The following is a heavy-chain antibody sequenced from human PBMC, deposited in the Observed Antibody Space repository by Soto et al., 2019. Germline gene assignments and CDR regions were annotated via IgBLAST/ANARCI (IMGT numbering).Heavy chain of an antibody. D-gene: IGHD1-26*01. V-gene: IGHV4-28*01. CDR3: AKRENQGPIAY. Sequence: QVQLQESGPGLVKPSDTLSLTCAVSGYSISSSNWWGWIRQPPGKGLEWIGYIYYSGTTYYNPSLKSRITLSVDTSKNQCSLKPASVTAVDTAVYYCAKRENQGPIAYWGQGTLVTVSS. J-gene: IGHJ4*02. CDR1: GYSISSSNW. CDR2: IYYSGTT.